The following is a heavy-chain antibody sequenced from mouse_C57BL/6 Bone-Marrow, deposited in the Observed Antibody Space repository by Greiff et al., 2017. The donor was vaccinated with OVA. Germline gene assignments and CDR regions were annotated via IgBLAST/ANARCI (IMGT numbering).Heavy chain of an antibody. D-gene: IGHD1-1*01. J-gene: IGHJ2*01. Sequence: QVQLQQPGAELVKPGASVKLSCKASGYTFTSYWMHWVKQRPGRGLEWIGRIDPNSGGTKYNEKFKSKATLTVDKPSSTAYMQLSSLTSEDSAVYYCAREVIITTVVVPFGYWGQGTTLTVSS. CDR3: AREVIITTVVVPFGY. V-gene: IGHV1-72*01. CDR2: IDPNSGGT. CDR1: GYTFTSYW.